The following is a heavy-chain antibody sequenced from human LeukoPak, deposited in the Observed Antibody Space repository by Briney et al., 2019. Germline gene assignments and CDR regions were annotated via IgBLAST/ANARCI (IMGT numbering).Heavy chain of an antibody. D-gene: IGHD5-12*01. V-gene: IGHV3-30*04. CDR2: ISYDGSNK. Sequence: GRSLRLSCAASGFTFSSYAMHWVRQAPGKGLEWVAVISYDGSNKYYADSVKGRFTISRDNSKNTLYLQMNSLRAEDTAVYYCAKDRDIVATMTPYYFDYWGQGTLVTVSS. CDR3: AKDRDIVATMTPYYFDY. J-gene: IGHJ4*02. CDR1: GFTFSSYA.